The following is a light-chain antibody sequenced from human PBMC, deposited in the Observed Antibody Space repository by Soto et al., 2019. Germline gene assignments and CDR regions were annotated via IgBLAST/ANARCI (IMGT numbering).Light chain of an antibody. CDR2: SAS. CDR1: QSVNTK. V-gene: IGKV3-15*01. CDR3: QQHTDWPPIT. J-gene: IGKJ5*01. Sequence: EIVMTQSPATLSVSPGERATLSCRASQSVNTKLAWYQQKPGQPPRLLIYSASTRATGVPARFSGSGSGTDFILTISSLQSEDVAVYYCQQHTDWPPITFGQGTRL.